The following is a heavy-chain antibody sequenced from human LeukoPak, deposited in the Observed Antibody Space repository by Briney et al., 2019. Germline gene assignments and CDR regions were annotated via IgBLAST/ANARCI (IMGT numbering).Heavy chain of an antibody. CDR2: VYYSGST. J-gene: IGHJ5*02. CDR3: ARLISSAYKGWVDP. D-gene: IGHD2-2*01. V-gene: IGHV4-59*08. CDR1: GGSINDYY. Sequence: PSETLSLTCTVSGGSINDYYWNWIRQPPGKGLEWIGYVYYSGSTNYNPSLKSRVTISLGTSKNQFSLKLSSVTAADTAVYYCARLISSAYKGWVDPWGQGTLVTVSS.